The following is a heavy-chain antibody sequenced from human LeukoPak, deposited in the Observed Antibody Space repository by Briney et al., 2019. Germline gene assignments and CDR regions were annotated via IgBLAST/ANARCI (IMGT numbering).Heavy chain of an antibody. CDR1: GFTFSGSA. V-gene: IGHV3-73*01. J-gene: IGHJ4*02. CDR3: ARRAGAYSHPYDY. Sequence: GGSLRLSCAASGFTFSGSALHWVRQASGKGLEWVGRIRSTANGYATAYAASVKGRFTISRDDSKNTAYLQMDSLKTEDTAVYYCARRAGAYSHPYDYWGQGTLVTVSS. CDR2: IRSTANGYAT. D-gene: IGHD4/OR15-4a*01.